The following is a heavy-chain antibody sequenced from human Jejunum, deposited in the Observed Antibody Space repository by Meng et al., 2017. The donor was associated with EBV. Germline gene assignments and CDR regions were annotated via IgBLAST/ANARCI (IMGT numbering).Heavy chain of an antibody. D-gene: IGHD1-26*01. J-gene: IGHJ4*02. CDR3: ARQGPSGRTFDY. V-gene: IGHV4-39*01. CDR1: GGSISRSSYY. Sequence: QPQESCPVLGEPAETRSLPCTVSGGSISRSSYYWGWIRQPPGKGLEWIGTYYNSGSTYYNPSLKSRVTISVDTSKNQFSLKLISVTAADTAAYYCARQGPSGRTFDYWGQGTLVTVSS. CDR2: YYNSGST.